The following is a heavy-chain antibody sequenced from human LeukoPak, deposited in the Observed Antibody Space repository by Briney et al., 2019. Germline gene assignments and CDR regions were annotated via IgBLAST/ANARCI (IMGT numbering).Heavy chain of an antibody. CDR1: GFTFSSYA. D-gene: IGHD3-22*01. J-gene: IGHJ4*02. CDR2: ISSNGGST. CDR3: AKVGDYYDSSGYMFEGYFDY. V-gene: IGHV3-64*01. Sequence: QAGGSLRLSCAASGFTFSSYAMHWVRQAPGKGLEYVSAISSNGGSTYYANSVKGRFTISRDNSKNTLYLQMGSLRAEDTAVYYCAKVGDYYDSSGYMFEGYFDYWGQGTLVTVSS.